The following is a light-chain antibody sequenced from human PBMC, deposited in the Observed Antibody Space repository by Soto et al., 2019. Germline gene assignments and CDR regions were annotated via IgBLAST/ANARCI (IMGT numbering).Light chain of an antibody. CDR3: MQALQTPIT. CDR2: LGS. Sequence: DVVMTQSPLSLPVTPGEPASISCMASQSLLHSNGYNYLDWYLQKAGQSPQLLIYLGSNRASGVPDRFSGSGSGTDFTLKISRVEAEDVGVYYCMQALQTPITFGQGTRLEIK. V-gene: IGKV2-28*01. J-gene: IGKJ5*01. CDR1: QSLLHSNGYNY.